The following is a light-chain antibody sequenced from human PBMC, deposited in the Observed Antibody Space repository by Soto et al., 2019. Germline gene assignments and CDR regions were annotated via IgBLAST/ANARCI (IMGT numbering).Light chain of an antibody. V-gene: IGLV2-14*01. J-gene: IGLJ1*01. CDR2: EVN. CDR3: SSQSSSSAYYV. CDR1: SSDIGYYDY. Sequence: QSVLTQPASVSGSPGQSINISCTGTSSDIGYYDYVSWYQHHSGEAPKLIIYEVNNRPSGVSNRFSGSKSVNTASLTIAGLQAEDEADYYCSSQSSSSAYYVFGTGTKVTVL.